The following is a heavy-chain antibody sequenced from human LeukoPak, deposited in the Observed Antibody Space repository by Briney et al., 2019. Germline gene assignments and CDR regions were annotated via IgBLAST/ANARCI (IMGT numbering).Heavy chain of an antibody. J-gene: IGHJ4*02. CDR1: GFTFSDYW. V-gene: IGHV3-30-3*01. Sequence: GGSLRLSCAASGFTFSDYWMTWVRQAPGKGLEWVAVISYDGSNKYYADSVKGRFTISRDNSKNTLYLQMNSLRAEDTAVYYCASEAVGQWLRSASFYWGQGTLVTVSS. CDR3: ASEAVGQWLRSASFY. CDR2: ISYDGSNK. D-gene: IGHD5-12*01.